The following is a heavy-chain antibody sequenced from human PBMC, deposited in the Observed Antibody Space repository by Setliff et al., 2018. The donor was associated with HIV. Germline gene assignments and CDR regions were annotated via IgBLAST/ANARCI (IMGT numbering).Heavy chain of an antibody. D-gene: IGHD3-22*01. CDR2: IIPIFGTA. J-gene: IGHJ3*02. CDR3: ASDYYDSSGYPQGAFDI. V-gene: IGHV1-69*05. Sequence: SVKVSCKASGGTFSSYAICWVRQAPGQGLEWMGGIIPIFGTANYAQKFQGRVTITTDESTSTAYMELSSLRSEDTAVYYCASDYYDSSGYPQGAFDIWGQGTMVTVSS. CDR1: GGTFSSYA.